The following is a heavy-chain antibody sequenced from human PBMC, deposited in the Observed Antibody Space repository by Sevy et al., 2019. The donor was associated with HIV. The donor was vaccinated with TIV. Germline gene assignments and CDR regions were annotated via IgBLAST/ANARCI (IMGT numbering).Heavy chain of an antibody. Sequence: SETLSLTCTVSGGSISSSSYYWGWIRQPPGKGLEWIGSIYYSGSTYYNPSLKSRVTISVDTSKNQFSLKLSSVTAADTAVYYCAGIYNWNDVNAFDIWGQGTMVTVSS. CDR2: IYYSGST. V-gene: IGHV4-39*01. CDR3: AGIYNWNDVNAFDI. J-gene: IGHJ3*02. CDR1: GGSISSSSYY. D-gene: IGHD1-20*01.